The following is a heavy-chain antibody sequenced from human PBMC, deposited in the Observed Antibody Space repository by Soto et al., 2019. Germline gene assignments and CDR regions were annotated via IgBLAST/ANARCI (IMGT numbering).Heavy chain of an antibody. CDR3: ARGGVTMVRGVHPLKH. D-gene: IGHD3-10*01. Sequence: ALVKVSCKASGYTFTRYDINWVRQATGQGLEWMGWMNPNSGNTGYAQKFQGRVTMTRNTSISTAYMELSSLRSEDTAVYYCARGGVTMVRGVHPLKHWGQGTLVTVSS. V-gene: IGHV1-8*01. CDR2: MNPNSGNT. J-gene: IGHJ1*01. CDR1: GYTFTRYD.